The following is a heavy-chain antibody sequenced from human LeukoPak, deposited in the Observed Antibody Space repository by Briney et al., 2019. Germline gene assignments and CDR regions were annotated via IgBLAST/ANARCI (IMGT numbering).Heavy chain of an antibody. CDR2: IIPILGIA. J-gene: IGHJ4*02. D-gene: IGHD3-9*01. Sequence: SVTVSCKASGGTFSSYTISWVRQAPGQGLEWMGRIIPILGIANYAQKFQGRVTITADKSTSTAYMELSSLRSEDTAVYYCAREPHDYDILTGYYNVVGIHDYWGQGTLVTVSS. V-gene: IGHV1-69*04. CDR1: GGTFSSYT. CDR3: AREPHDYDILTGYYNVVGIHDY.